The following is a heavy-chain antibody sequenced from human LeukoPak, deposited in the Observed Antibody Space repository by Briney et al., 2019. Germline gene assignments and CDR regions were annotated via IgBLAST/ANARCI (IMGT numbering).Heavy chain of an antibody. D-gene: IGHD6-25*01. V-gene: IGHV3-21*01. Sequence: PGGSLRLSCAASGFTFSSYSMNWVRQAPGRGLEWVSSISSSSIYIYYADSVKGRFTISRDNAQNSLYLQMNSLRAEDTAVYYCARGGRDAFDIWGQGTMVTVSS. CDR2: ISSSSIYI. J-gene: IGHJ3*02. CDR1: GFTFSSYS. CDR3: ARGGRDAFDI.